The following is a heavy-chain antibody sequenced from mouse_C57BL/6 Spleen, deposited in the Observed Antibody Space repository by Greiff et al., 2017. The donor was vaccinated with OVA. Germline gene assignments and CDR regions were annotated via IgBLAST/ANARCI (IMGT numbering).Heavy chain of an antibody. V-gene: IGHV1-72*01. D-gene: IGHD1-1*01. CDR2: IDPNSGGT. CDR3: AIYYGSSFYYLDY. Sequence: QVQLKQPGAELVKPGASVKLSCKASGYTFTSYWMHWVKQRPGLGLAWIGRIDPNSGGTKYNEKFNSKATLTVVKPSSTAYMQLSSLTTEDSAVYYCAIYYGSSFYYLDYWGQGTTLTVSS. CDR1: GYTFTSYW. J-gene: IGHJ2*01.